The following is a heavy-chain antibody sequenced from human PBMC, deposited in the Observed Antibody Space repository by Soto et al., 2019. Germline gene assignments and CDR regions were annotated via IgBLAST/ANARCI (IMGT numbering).Heavy chain of an antibody. CDR1: GGSISGYY. CDR2: IHYSGST. J-gene: IGHJ4*02. D-gene: IGHD2-8*01. CDR3: ARRLNPDFDY. V-gene: IGHV4-59*01. Sequence: QVQLQESGPGLVKPSETLSLTCTVSGGSISGYYWSWIRQPPGKGLEWIGYIHYSGSTSYNPSLKSRVTISVDTSKNQFSLKLCSVTAADTAVYYCARRLNPDFDYWGQGALVTVSS.